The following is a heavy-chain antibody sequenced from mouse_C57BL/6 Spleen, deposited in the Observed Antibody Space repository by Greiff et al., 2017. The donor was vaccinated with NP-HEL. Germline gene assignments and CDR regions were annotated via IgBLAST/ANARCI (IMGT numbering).Heavy chain of an antibody. D-gene: IGHD2-1*01. V-gene: IGHV1-52*01. CDR3: ARGGASTMVFDY. Sequence: VQLQQPGAELVRPGSSVKLSCKASGYTFTSYWMHWVKQRPIQGLEWIGNIDPSDSETHYNQKFKDKATLTVDKSSSTAYMQLSSLTSEDSAGYYCARGGASTMVFDYWGQGTTLTVSS. CDR2: IDPSDSET. CDR1: GYTFTSYW. J-gene: IGHJ2*01.